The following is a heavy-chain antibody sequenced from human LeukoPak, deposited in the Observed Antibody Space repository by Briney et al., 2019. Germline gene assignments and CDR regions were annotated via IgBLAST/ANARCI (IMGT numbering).Heavy chain of an antibody. CDR1: GGSFSGYY. Sequence: SETLSLTCAVYGGSFSGYYWSWIRQPPGKGLEWIGEINHSGSTNYNPSLKSRVTISVDTSKNQFSLKLSSVTAADTAVYYCARVRADYYDSSVGVGEGVRRVYYFDYWGQGTLVTVSS. D-gene: IGHD3-22*01. J-gene: IGHJ4*02. CDR2: INHSGST. CDR3: ARVRADYYDSSVGVGEGVRRVYYFDY. V-gene: IGHV4-34*01.